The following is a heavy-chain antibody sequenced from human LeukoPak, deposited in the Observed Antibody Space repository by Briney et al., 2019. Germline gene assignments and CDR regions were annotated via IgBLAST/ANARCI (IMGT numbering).Heavy chain of an antibody. D-gene: IGHD3-22*01. CDR3: ARGNPYYYDSSGYFFDH. V-gene: IGHV4-59*01. CDR2: IYYSGST. J-gene: IGHJ5*02. CDR1: GGSISSYY. Sequence: SETLSLTCTVSGGSISSYYWSWIRQPPGKGLEWIGYIYYSGSTNYNPSLKSRVTISVDTSKNQFSPKLSSVTAADTAVYYCARGNPYYYDSSGYFFDHWGQGTLVTVSS.